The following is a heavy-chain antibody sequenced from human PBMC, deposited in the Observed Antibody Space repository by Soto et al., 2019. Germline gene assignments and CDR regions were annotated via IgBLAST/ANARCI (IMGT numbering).Heavy chain of an antibody. CDR1: GGSISSYY. J-gene: IGHJ4*02. V-gene: IGHV4-59*01. D-gene: IGHD6-13*01. Sequence: KTSETLSLTCTVSGGSISSYYWSWIRQPPGKGLEWIGYIYYSGSTNYNPSLKSRVTISVDTSKNQFSLKLSSVTAADTAVYYCARSRYSSSWSFDYWGQGTLVTVSS. CDR2: IYYSGST. CDR3: ARSRYSSSWSFDY.